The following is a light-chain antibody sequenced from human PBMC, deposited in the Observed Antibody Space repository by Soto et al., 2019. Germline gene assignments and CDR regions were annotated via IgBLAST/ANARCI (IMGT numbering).Light chain of an antibody. V-gene: IGKV1-39*01. CDR3: QQSYSTPLH. J-gene: IGKJ4*01. CDR1: QSISSY. Sequence: DIQMTQSPSSLSASVGDRVTITCRVSQSISSYLNWYQQKPGKAPKLLIYAASSLQSGVPSRFSSSVSGIDFTLTISNLRPEDFATYYCQQSYSTPLHLGRVTKVDIK. CDR2: AAS.